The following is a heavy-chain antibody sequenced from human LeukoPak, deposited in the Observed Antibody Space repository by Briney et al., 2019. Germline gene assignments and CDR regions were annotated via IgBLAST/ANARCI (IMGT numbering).Heavy chain of an antibody. D-gene: IGHD6-13*01. CDR1: GFTFSSFE. Sequence: PGGSLRLSCAASGFTFSSFEMNWVRQAPGKGLEWLSYISSGGTTIYYADSVKGRFTISRDNAQNSLYLQMDSLRAEDTAVYYCARVGYSSTWHSGSAFDIWGQGTMVTVSS. CDR3: ARVGYSSTWHSGSAFDI. CDR2: ISSGGTTI. J-gene: IGHJ3*02. V-gene: IGHV3-48*03.